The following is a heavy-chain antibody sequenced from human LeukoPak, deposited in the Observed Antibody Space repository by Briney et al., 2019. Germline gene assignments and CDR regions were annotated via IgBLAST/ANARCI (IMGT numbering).Heavy chain of an antibody. CDR3: ARRLGRVYSSSWYPSYWYFDL. Sequence: SETLSLTCAVSGGSISSGGYSWSWIRQPPGKGLEWIGYIYYSGSTYYNPSLKSRVTISVDTSRNQFSLKLSSVTAADTAVYYCARRLGRVYSSSWYPSYWYFDLWGRGTLVTVSS. CDR1: GGSISSGGYS. D-gene: IGHD6-13*01. J-gene: IGHJ2*01. CDR2: IYYSGST. V-gene: IGHV4-30-4*07.